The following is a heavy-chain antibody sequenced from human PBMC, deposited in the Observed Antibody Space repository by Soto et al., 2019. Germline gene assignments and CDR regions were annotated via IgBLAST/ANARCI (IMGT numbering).Heavy chain of an antibody. J-gene: IGHJ4*02. CDR3: ARGSLFLEWLLLDY. Sequence: ASVKVSCKASGYTFTSYGISWVRQAPGQGLEGMGWISAYNGNTNYAQKLQGRVTMTTDTSTSTAYMELRSLRSDDTAVYYCARGSLFLEWLLLDYWGQGTLVTVSS. V-gene: IGHV1-18*01. CDR2: ISAYNGNT. D-gene: IGHD3-3*01. CDR1: GYTFTSYG.